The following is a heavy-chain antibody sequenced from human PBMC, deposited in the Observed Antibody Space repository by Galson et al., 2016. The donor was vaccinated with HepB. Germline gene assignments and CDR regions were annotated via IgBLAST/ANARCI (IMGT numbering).Heavy chain of an antibody. Sequence: QSGAEVKKPGESLKISCKGSGNTFGSYWIAWVRQMPGKGLEWMGIIYLGDSDTRYSSSFQDQVIISADKSITTAYLPWSSLKASDTAIYYCASHDGYNYAHYVDSWGQGTLVTVSS. CDR3: ASHDGYNYAHYVDS. CDR1: GNTFGSYW. D-gene: IGHD5-24*01. J-gene: IGHJ4*02. V-gene: IGHV5-51*01. CDR2: IYLGDSDT.